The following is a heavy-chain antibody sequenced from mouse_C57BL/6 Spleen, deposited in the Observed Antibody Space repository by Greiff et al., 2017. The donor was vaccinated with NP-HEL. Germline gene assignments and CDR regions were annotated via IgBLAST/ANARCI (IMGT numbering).Heavy chain of an antibody. CDR3: AREGLGSNYLEDWYFDV. D-gene: IGHD2-5*01. J-gene: IGHJ1*03. CDR1: GYSITSGYD. V-gene: IGHV3-1*01. Sequence: VQLKESGPGMVKPSQSLSLTCTVTGYSITSGYDWHWIRHFPGNKLEWMGYISYSGSTNYNPSLKSRISITHDTSTNHFFLKLNSVTTEDTATYYCAREGLGSNYLEDWYFDVWGTGTTVTVSS. CDR2: ISYSGST.